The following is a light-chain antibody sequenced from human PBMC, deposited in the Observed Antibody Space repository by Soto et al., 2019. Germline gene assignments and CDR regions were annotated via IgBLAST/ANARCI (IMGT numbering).Light chain of an antibody. CDR3: QQYNNYPRT. V-gene: IGKV1-5*01. J-gene: IGKJ1*01. CDR1: ESISGW. CDR2: DAS. Sequence: QSPSTLSASVGDRVTITCRASESISGWLAWYQQQPGKAPKLLIYDASNLESGVPSRFSGSGSGTEFTLAISSLQPDDFATYYCQQYNNYPRTFGQGTKVDIK.